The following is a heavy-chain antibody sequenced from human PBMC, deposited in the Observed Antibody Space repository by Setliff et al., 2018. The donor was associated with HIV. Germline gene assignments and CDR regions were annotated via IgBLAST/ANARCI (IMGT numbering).Heavy chain of an antibody. J-gene: IGHJ5*02. CDR3: ARVPVAGANWFDP. V-gene: IGHV4-39*01. D-gene: IGHD2-21*01. Sequence: LSLTCSVSGVSINRTDHYWGWIRQSPGKRLEWIGSVSQSGSTYYNPSLKSRITISVDRSKNLFSLKLISVTAADQGVYYCARVPVAGANWFDPWGLGTLVTISS. CDR2: VSQSGST. CDR1: GVSINRTDHY.